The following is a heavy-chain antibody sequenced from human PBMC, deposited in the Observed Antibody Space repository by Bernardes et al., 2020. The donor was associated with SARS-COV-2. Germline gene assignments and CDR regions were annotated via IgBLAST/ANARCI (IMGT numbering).Heavy chain of an antibody. J-gene: IGHJ4*02. V-gene: IGHV3-30*18. CDR2: ISYEGSKK. Sequence: GGSLRLSCAASGFSFNNYGMHWVRQAPGKGLEWVAFISYEGSKKYYLESLKGRFTISRDYSKDTLYLQMNSLTEEDTAVYYCAKRGGYSFDYWGQGTLVTVSS. CDR1: GFSFNNYG. D-gene: IGHD3-16*01. CDR3: AKRGGYSFDY.